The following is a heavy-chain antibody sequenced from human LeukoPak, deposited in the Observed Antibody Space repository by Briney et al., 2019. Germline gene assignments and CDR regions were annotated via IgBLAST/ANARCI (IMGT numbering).Heavy chain of an antibody. CDR2: IYSSGST. CDR1: GGSISNYY. Sequence: ETLSLTCTVSGGSISNYYWSWIRQSAGKGLEWIGRIYSSGSTDHNASLTSGVTMSVDVGKKKCSLNLSSVTAADTAVYYCARGPLYDSGSYNWFDPWGQGTLVTVSS. V-gene: IGHV4-4*07. CDR3: ARGPLYDSGSYNWFDP. D-gene: IGHD3-10*01. J-gene: IGHJ5*02.